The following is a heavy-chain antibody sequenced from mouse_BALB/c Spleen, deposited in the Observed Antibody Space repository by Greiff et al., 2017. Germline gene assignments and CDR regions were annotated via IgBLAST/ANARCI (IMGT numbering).Heavy chain of an antibody. CDR3: ARSWAACGYWYFDV. V-gene: IGHV14-3*02. CDR1: GFNIKDTY. CDR2: IDPANGNT. J-gene: IGHJ1*01. Sequence: EVKLQQSGAELVKPGASVKLSCTASGFNIKDTYMHWVKQRPEQGLEWIGRIDPANGNTKYDPKFQGKATITADTSSNTAYLQLSSLTSEDTAVYYCARSWAACGYWYFDVWGAGTTVTVSS.